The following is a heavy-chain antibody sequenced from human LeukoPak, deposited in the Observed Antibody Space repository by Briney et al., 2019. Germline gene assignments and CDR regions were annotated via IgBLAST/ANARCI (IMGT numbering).Heavy chain of an antibody. J-gene: IGHJ4*02. V-gene: IGHV4-34*01. CDR2: INHSGST. Sequence: PSETLSLTCAVYGGSFSGYYWSWIRQPPGKGLEWIGEINHSGSTNYNPSLKSRVTISVDTSKNQFSLKLSSVTAADTAVYYCARGFSHWYYFDYWGQGTLVTVSS. D-gene: IGHD2-8*02. CDR1: GGSFSGYY. CDR3: ARGFSHWYYFDY.